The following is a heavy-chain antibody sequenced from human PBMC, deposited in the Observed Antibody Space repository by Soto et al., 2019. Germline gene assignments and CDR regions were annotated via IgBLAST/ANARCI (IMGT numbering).Heavy chain of an antibody. CDR1: GFTFYTYA. Sequence: GGSLRLSCTASGFTFYTYAMTWVRQAPGKGLGWVASITDTGVNTYYAGSVKGRFTTSRDNSKSTLYLQMNSLRTDDSAVYYCAKDTPVVMFLFDSWGRGTLVTVSS. CDR3: AKDTPVVMFLFDS. CDR2: ITDTGVNT. J-gene: IGHJ4*02. V-gene: IGHV3-23*01. D-gene: IGHD2-15*01.